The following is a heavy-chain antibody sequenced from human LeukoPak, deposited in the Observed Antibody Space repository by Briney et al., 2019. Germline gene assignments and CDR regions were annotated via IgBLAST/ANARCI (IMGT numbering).Heavy chain of an antibody. J-gene: IGHJ2*01. V-gene: IGHV1-69*13. D-gene: IGHD4-17*01. CDR3: ARAGYGAHYWYFDL. CDR2: IIPIFGTA. CDR1: GYTFTSYG. Sequence: ASVKVSCKASGYTFTSYGISWVRQAPGQGLEWMGGIIPIFGTANYAQKFQGRVTITADESTSTAYMELSSLRSEDTAVYYCARAGYGAHYWYFDLWGRGTLVTVSS.